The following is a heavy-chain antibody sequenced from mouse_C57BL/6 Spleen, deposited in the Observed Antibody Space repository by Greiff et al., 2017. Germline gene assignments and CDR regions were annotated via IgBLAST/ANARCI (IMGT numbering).Heavy chain of an antibody. CDR3: ARSPYDYDEGYYAMDY. V-gene: IGHV1-64*01. Sequence: VQLQQPGAELVKPGASVKLSCKASGYTFTSYWMHWVKQRPGQGLEWIGMIHPNSGSTNYNEKFKSKATLTVDKSSSTAYMQLSSLPSEDSAVYYCARSPYDYDEGYYAMDYWGQGTSVTVSS. D-gene: IGHD2-4*01. J-gene: IGHJ4*01. CDR1: GYTFTSYW. CDR2: IHPNSGST.